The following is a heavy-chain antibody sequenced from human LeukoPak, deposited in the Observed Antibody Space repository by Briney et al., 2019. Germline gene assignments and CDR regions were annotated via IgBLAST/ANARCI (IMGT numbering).Heavy chain of an antibody. CDR3: ASGCSSGWYRFDY. Sequence: ASVKVSCKASGGTFSSYAISWVRQAPGQGLEWMGGIIPIFGTANYAQKFQGRVTITADESTSTAYMELSSLRSEDTAVYYCASGCSSGWYRFDYWGQGTLVAVSS. V-gene: IGHV1-69*13. D-gene: IGHD6-19*01. CDR2: IIPIFGTA. CDR1: GGTFSSYA. J-gene: IGHJ4*02.